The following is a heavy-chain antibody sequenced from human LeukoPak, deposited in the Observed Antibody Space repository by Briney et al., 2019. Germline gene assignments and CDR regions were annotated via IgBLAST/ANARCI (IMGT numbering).Heavy chain of an antibody. V-gene: IGHV3-33*08. Sequence: GGSLRLSCAASGFTFSGFAMHWVRQAPGKGLEWVAVIWYDGSNKYYADSVKGRFTISRDNSKNTLYLQMNSLRAEDTAVYYCARDLTLLAYCGGDCYSPGDYWGQGTMVTVSS. J-gene: IGHJ4*02. CDR2: IWYDGSNK. D-gene: IGHD2-21*02. CDR1: GFTFSGFA. CDR3: ARDLTLLAYCGGDCYSPGDY.